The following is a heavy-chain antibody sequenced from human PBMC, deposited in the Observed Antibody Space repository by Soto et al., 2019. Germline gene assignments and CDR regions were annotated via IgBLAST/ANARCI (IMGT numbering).Heavy chain of an antibody. CDR2: INAGNAKT. D-gene: IGHD2-2*02. CDR1: GYTFTTYA. J-gene: IGHJ4*02. Sequence: ASVKVSCKASGYTFTTYAMHWVRQAPGQRLEWMGWINAGNAKTKYSQKFQGRVTITRDTSATTAYMELSSLRSEDTAVYYCARAGDDCSTTSCYIIDYWGKGTLVTDSS. V-gene: IGHV1-3*01. CDR3: ARAGDDCSTTSCYIIDY.